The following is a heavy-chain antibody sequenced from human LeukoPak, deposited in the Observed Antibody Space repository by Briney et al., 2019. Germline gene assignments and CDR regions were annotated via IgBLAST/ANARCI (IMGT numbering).Heavy chain of an antibody. CDR1: GSTFSTYA. Sequence: SGGSLRLSCAASGSTFSTYAMSWVRQAPGKGLEWVSVISGSGSSTYYADSVKGRFTISRDNSKNTLYLQMNSLRAEDTALYYCAKDTPDIWGQGTMVTVSS. J-gene: IGHJ3*02. CDR2: ISGSGSST. V-gene: IGHV3-23*01. CDR3: AKDTPDI.